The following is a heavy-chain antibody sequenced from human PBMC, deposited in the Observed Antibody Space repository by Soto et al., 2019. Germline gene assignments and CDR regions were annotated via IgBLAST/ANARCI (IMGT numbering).Heavy chain of an antibody. J-gene: IGHJ4*02. V-gene: IGHV4-59*08. Sequence: SETLSLTCAVSGGSISSYYWSWIRQPPGKGLEWIGYIYYSGSTNYNPSLKSRVTISVDTSKNQFSLKLSSVTAADTAVYYCARVRREYDNSGPVDYWGQGTLVTVSS. D-gene: IGHD3-22*01. CDR1: GGSISSYY. CDR2: IYYSGST. CDR3: ARVRREYDNSGPVDY.